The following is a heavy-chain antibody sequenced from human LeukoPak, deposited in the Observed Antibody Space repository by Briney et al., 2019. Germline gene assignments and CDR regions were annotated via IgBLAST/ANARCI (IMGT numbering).Heavy chain of an antibody. CDR2: ISSSSSYI. Sequence: PGGSLRLSCAASGFTFSSYSMNWVRQAPGKGLDWVSSISSSSSYIYYADSVKGRFTISRDNAKNSLYLQMNSLRAEDTAVYYCARAPAGRRIQLWLATAFDIWGQGTMVTVSS. D-gene: IGHD5-18*01. CDR1: GFTFSSYS. CDR3: ARAPAGRRIQLWLATAFDI. V-gene: IGHV3-21*01. J-gene: IGHJ3*02.